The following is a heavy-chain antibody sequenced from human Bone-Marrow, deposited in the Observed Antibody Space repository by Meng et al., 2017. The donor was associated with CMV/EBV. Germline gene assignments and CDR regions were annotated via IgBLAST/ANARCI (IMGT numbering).Heavy chain of an antibody. D-gene: IGHD1-26*01. CDR2: ISVYNGYT. V-gene: IGHV1-18*01. J-gene: IGHJ3*02. CDR1: GYTFTNYG. CDR3: ARDRISELVDFDAFDI. Sequence: ASVKVSCKASGYTFTNYGISWVRQAPGQGLEWMGWISVYNGYTNYAQKFQGRVTMTTDTSTSTAYMELRSLRSDDTAVYYCARDRISELVDFDAFDIWGQGTMVTVSS.